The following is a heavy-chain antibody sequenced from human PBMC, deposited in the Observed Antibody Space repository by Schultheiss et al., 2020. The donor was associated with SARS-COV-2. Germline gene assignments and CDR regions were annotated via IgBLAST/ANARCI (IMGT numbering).Heavy chain of an antibody. Sequence: SVKVSCKASGNTFSSYAISWVRQAPGQGLEWMGGIIPIFGTANYAQKFQGRVTITADESTSTAYMELSSLRSEDTAVYYCARDAVGATKGLFDYWGQGTLVTVSS. CDR2: IIPIFGTA. CDR1: GNTFSSYA. D-gene: IGHD1-26*01. J-gene: IGHJ4*02. CDR3: ARDAVGATKGLFDY. V-gene: IGHV1-69*13.